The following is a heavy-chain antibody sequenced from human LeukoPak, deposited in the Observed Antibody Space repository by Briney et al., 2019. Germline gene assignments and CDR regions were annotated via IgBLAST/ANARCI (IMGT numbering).Heavy chain of an antibody. CDR3: ARAGSYYYDSSGFYRPNDY. CDR1: GVTVSNNY. CDR2: IYGGGTT. Sequence: PGGSLRLSCAASGVTVSNNYINWVRQAPGKGLEWVSVIYGGGTTSHADSVKGRFAISRDNSKNTVYLQMNSLRAEDTAVYYCARAGSYYYDSSGFYRPNDYWGQGTLVTVSS. V-gene: IGHV3-53*01. J-gene: IGHJ4*02. D-gene: IGHD3-22*01.